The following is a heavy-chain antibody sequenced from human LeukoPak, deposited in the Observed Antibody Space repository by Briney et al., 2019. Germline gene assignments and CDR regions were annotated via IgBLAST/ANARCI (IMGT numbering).Heavy chain of an antibody. D-gene: IGHD1-1*01. CDR1: GYSISIAYY. J-gene: IGHJ4*02. CDR3: ARYDSRGSGSTQLEY. V-gene: IGHV4-38-2*01. Sequence: SETLSLTCVVSGYSISIAYYWGWIRQPPGKGLEWIGRIFRGGSTSYNPSLMSRLTMSMDTSKNQFSLQLTSVTAADTAVYYCARYDSRGSGSTQLEYWGQAVLVTISS. CDR2: IFRGGST.